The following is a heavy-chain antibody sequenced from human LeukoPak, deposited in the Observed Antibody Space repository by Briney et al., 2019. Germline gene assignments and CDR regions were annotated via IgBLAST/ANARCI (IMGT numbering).Heavy chain of an antibody. V-gene: IGHV1-2*02. CDR1: GYTFTEYY. CDR2: SNPKSGDT. J-gene: IGHJ4*02. CDR3: ARIKWAVVND. Sequence: ASVKVSCKASGYTFTEYYIHWVRQAPGQGLEWLGWSNPKSGDTNYGQNFQGRVTMTRDTSINTAYMELSSLRSDDTAVYYCARIKWAVVNDWGQGTLVTVSS. D-gene: IGHD5-12*01.